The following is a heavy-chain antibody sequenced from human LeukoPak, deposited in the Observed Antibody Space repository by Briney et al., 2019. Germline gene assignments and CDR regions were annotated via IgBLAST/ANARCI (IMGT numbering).Heavy chain of an antibody. J-gene: IGHJ6*02. D-gene: IGHD3-16*01. CDR1: GYTFTSYG. V-gene: IGHV1-69*04. CDR3: ARARFRDGMDV. Sequence: SVKVSCKASGYTFTSYGISWVRQATGQGLEWMGRIIPILNIADYAQKFQGRLTFTADTSTSTAYMELSSLRSEYTALYFCARARFRDGMDVWGQGTTVTVSS. CDR2: IIPILNIA.